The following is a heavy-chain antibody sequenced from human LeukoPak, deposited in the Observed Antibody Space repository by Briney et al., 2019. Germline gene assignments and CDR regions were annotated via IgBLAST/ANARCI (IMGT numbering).Heavy chain of an antibody. CDR3: ARDGPSVGIDF. J-gene: IGHJ4*02. CDR1: GFTFSSHW. Sequence: GGSLGLSGAAPGFTFSSHWMSWVRQAPGKGLEWVANIKQDGSAKYYVDSVRGRFTISRDNAKTSLYLQMNSLRAEDTAVYYCARDGPSVGIDFWGQGALVTVSS. D-gene: IGHD7-27*01. V-gene: IGHV3-7*01. CDR2: IKQDGSAK.